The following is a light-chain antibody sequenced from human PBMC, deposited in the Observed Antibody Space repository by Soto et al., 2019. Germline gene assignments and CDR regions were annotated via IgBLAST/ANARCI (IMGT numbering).Light chain of an antibody. J-gene: IGKJ1*01. Sequence: EIVMTQSRGTLSVSPGERATLSCRASQSVSGDLAWYQQKHGQAPRLLIYGASTRATGVPARFSGSGSGTEFTLTISGLQSEDFAVYYCQQYNNWPRTFGQGTKVEIK. CDR2: GAS. V-gene: IGKV3-15*01. CDR1: QSVSGD. CDR3: QQYNNWPRT.